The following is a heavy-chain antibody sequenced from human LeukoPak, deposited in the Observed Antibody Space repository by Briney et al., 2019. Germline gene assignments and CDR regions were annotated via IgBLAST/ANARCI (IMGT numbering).Heavy chain of an antibody. J-gene: IGHJ3*02. Sequence: GSSVKVSCKASGGTFSSYGISWVRQAPGQGLEWMGWISAYNGNTNYAQKLQGRVTMTTDTSTSTAYMELRSLRSDDTAVYYCARAQLRYFDWLSDVDAFDIWGQGTMVTVSS. CDR2: ISAYNGNT. D-gene: IGHD3-9*01. CDR3: ARAQLRYFDWLSDVDAFDI. CDR1: GGTFSSYG. V-gene: IGHV1-18*01.